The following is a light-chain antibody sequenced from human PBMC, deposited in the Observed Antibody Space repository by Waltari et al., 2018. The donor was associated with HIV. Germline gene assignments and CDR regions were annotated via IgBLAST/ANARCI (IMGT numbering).Light chain of an antibody. J-gene: IGLJ1*01. CDR2: KET. CDR1: ALSKQY. Sequence: SNDLTQSSSVSVSPGQTARITCSGDALSKQYSYWYQHKPGQAPLLLIYKETARPAEIPERFAGSSSGTTATLTITGVQPEDEADYYCQSADISGTHLFVFAAGTKVTVL. CDR3: QSADISGTHLFV. V-gene: IGLV3-25*03.